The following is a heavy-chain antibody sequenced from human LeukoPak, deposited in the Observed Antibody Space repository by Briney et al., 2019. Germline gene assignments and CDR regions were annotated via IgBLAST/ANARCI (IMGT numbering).Heavy chain of an antibody. Sequence: SETLSLTCAVYGGSFSGYYWSWIRQPPGKGLEWIGEINHSGSTNYNPSLKSRVTISVDTSKNQFSLKLSSVTAADTAVYYCARPSIVGATVLRHWGQGTLVTVSS. V-gene: IGHV4-34*01. J-gene: IGHJ1*01. D-gene: IGHD1-26*01. CDR2: INHSGST. CDR1: GGSFSGYY. CDR3: ARPSIVGATVLRH.